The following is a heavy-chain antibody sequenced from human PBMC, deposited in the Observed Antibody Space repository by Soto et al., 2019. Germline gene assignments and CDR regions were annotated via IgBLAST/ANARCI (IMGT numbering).Heavy chain of an antibody. V-gene: IGHV4-4*02. CDR1: ADSFTSNVW. CDR3: ARDAAGPRESDRFDY. Sequence: SETLSFPCAVSADSFTSNVWWSWVRQPPGKGLEWIGEAYHNGLTDYNPSLKSRVTMSVDTSKNEFSLKLTSLTAADTAIYYCARDAAGPRESDRFDYWGQGTLVTISS. D-gene: IGHD2-15*01. J-gene: IGHJ4*02. CDR2: AYHNGLT.